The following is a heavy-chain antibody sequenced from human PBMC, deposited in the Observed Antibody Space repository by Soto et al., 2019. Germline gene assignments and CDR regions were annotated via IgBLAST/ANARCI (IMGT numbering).Heavy chain of an antibody. CDR3: ASWAGDGYNYHGMDV. CDR2: ISSSGSTI. CDR1: GFTFSSYE. Sequence: LRLSCAASGFTFSSYEMNWVRQAPGKGLEWVSYISSSGSTIYYADSVKGRFTISRDNAKNSLYLQMNSLRAEDTAVYYCASWAGDGYNYHGMDVWGQGTTVTVSS. J-gene: IGHJ6*02. V-gene: IGHV3-48*03. D-gene: IGHD3-16*01.